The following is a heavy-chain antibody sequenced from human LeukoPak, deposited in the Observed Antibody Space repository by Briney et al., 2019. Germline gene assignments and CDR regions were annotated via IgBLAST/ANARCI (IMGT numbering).Heavy chain of an antibody. V-gene: IGHV4-31*03. D-gene: IGHD6-25*01. CDR2: IYYSGST. J-gene: IGHJ5*02. CDR1: GGSISSGGYY. CDR3: ARDVAAENNWFDP. Sequence: TLSLTCTVSGGSISSGGYYWSWIRQHPGKGLEWIGYIYYSGSTYYNPSLKSRVTISVDTSKNQFSLKLSSVTAADTAVYYCARDVAAENNWFDPWGQGTLVTVSS.